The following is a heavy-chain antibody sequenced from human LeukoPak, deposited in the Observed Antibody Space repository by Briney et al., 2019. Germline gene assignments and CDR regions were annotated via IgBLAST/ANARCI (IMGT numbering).Heavy chain of an antibody. CDR3: ARPSGYRDAFDI. V-gene: IGHV4-59*08. D-gene: IGHD3-3*01. CDR2: IYYSGST. Sequence: SSETLSLTCTVSGGSISSYYWSWIRQPPGKGLEWIGYIYYSGSTNYNPSLKSRVTISVDTSKNQFSLKLSSVTAADTAVYYCARPSGYRDAFDIWGQGTMVTVSS. CDR1: GGSISSYY. J-gene: IGHJ3*02.